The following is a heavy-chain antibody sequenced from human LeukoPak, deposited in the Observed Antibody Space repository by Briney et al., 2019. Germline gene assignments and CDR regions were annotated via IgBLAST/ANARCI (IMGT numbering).Heavy chain of an antibody. J-gene: IGHJ4*02. Sequence: PVKVSCKASGGTFSSYAISWVRQAPGQGLEWMGRIIPIFGTANYAQKFQGRVTITTDESTSTAYMELSSLRSEDTAVYYCARTARSGYGRFDYWGQGTLVTVSS. CDR1: GGTFSSYA. D-gene: IGHD3-3*01. CDR3: ARTARSGYGRFDY. CDR2: IIPIFGTA. V-gene: IGHV1-69*05.